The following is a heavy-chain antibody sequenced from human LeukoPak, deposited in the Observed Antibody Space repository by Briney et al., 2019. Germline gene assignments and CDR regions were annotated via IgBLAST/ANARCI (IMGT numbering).Heavy chain of an antibody. CDR1: GDSINSGDSH. Sequence: SETLSLTCTVSGDSINSGDSHWTWIRQPPGKGLEWFGSVYDSWNSYYNPSLESRITMSVDTSKNQYSLELSSVIAADTAVYYCASYFVGNGGRGYWGQGALVTVSS. CDR3: ASYFVGNGGRGY. D-gene: IGHD3-10*02. J-gene: IGHJ4*02. V-gene: IGHV4-30-4*01. CDR2: VYDSWNS.